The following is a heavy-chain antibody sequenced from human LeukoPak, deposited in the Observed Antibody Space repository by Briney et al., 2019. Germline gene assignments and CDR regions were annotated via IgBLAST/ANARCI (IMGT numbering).Heavy chain of an antibody. CDR2: IYYSGST. J-gene: IGHJ4*02. D-gene: IGHD3-22*01. CDR3: ARDRGPYYYDSSGYFFDY. CDR1: GGSISSSSYY. Sequence: SETLSLTCTVPGGSISSSSYYWGWIRQPPGKGLEWIGSIYYSGSTNYNPSLKSRVTISVDTSKNQFSLKLSSVTAADTAVYYCARDRGPYYYDSSGYFFDYWGQGTLVTVSS. V-gene: IGHV4-39*07.